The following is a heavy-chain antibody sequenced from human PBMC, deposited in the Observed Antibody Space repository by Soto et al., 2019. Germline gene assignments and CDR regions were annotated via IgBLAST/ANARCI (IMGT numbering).Heavy chain of an antibody. Sequence: SEPLSRTCTVSGGSMSSNYWTWIRQSPGKGLEWIGYIYYTGSTKYNPSLQSRVTLSLDTSQNQFSLRLTSVTSADTAVYYCARGGSYGDFFDYWGQGAQVTVSS. CDR3: ARGGSYGDFFDY. D-gene: IGHD4-17*01. CDR2: IYYTGST. V-gene: IGHV4-59*01. CDR1: GGSMSSNY. J-gene: IGHJ4*02.